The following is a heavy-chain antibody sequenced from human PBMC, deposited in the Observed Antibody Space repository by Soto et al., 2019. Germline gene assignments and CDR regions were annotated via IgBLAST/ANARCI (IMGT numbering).Heavy chain of an antibody. CDR2: IYHTANT. Sequence: SETLSLTCGVTSGSISSGYWWSWVRQPPGKGLEWIGEIYHTANTNYNPSLKSRVSISVDKSKNQFSLKLSSVTAADTAVYYCARCEGSRGWCDGLDIWGQGTMVTVSS. CDR3: ARCEGSRGWCDGLDI. J-gene: IGHJ3*02. V-gene: IGHV4-4*02. CDR1: SGSISSGYW. D-gene: IGHD6-19*01.